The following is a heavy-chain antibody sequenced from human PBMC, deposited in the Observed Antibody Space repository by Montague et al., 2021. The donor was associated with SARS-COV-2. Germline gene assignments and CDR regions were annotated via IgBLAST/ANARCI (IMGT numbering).Heavy chain of an antibody. V-gene: IGHV3-30*04. CDR3: ARDKRRITTAFGYYGMDV. CDR1: GFTFSSYA. Sequence: SLSLSWSASGFTFSSYAMHWVRQAPGKGLEWVAVISYDGSNKYYVDSVKGRFTISRDNSKNTLYLQVNSLRAEDTAVYYCARDKRRITTAFGYYGMDVWGQGTTVTVSS. CDR2: ISYDGSNK. J-gene: IGHJ6*02. D-gene: IGHD3-16*01.